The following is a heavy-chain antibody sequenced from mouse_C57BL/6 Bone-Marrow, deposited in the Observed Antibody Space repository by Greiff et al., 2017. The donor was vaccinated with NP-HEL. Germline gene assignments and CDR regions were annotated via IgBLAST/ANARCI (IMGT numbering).Heavy chain of an antibody. D-gene: IGHD3-3*01. J-gene: IGHJ3*01. CDR2: IRLKSDNYAT. V-gene: IGHV6-3*01. Sequence: EVKLQESGGGLVQPGGSMKLSCVASGFTFSNYWMNWVRQSPEKGLEWVAQIRLKSDNYATHYAESVKGRFTISRDDSKSSVYLQMNNLRAEDTGIYYCTRASEFAYWGQGTLVTVSA. CDR1: GFTFSNYW. CDR3: TRASEFAY.